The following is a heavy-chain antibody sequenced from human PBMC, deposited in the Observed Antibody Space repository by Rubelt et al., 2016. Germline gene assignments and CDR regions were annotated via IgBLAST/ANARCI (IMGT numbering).Heavy chain of an antibody. CDR2: ISSTRSYI. CDR3: ARTSSSSCDY. J-gene: IGHJ4*02. V-gene: IGHV3-21*01. Sequence: DVQVVESGGGLVQPGGSLRLSCAASGFTFSNYRMPWVRQAPGKGLEWVSSISSTRSYIYYADSVKDRFTISRDNAKNSLYLQMNSLGDDDTAVYYCARTSSSSCDYWGQGTLVTVSS. CDR1: GFTFSNYR. D-gene: IGHD6-6*01.